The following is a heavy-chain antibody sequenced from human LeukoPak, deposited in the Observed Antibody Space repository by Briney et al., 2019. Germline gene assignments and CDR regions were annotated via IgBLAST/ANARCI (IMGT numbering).Heavy chain of an antibody. CDR1: GYTFTSYY. J-gene: IGHJ4*02. D-gene: IGHD3-10*01. CDR2: INPSGGST. Sequence: GASVKVSCKVSGYTFTSYYMHWVRQAPGQGLEWMGIINPSGGSTSYAQKFQGRVTMTRDMSTSTVYMELSSLRSEDTAVYYCARTPGPGSITMVRGVYFDYWGQGTLVTVSS. V-gene: IGHV1-46*01. CDR3: ARTPGPGSITMVRGVYFDY.